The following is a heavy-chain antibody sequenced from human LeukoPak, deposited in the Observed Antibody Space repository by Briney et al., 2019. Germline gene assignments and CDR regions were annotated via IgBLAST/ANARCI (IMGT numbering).Heavy chain of an antibody. V-gene: IGHV3-9*01. CDR1: GFPFEDFA. Sequence: GRSLRLSCAASGFPFEDFAMHWVRQAPGKGLEWVTGITWNSDIIGPADSVKGRFTISRDNAKNSLYLQMNSLRAEDTAVYFCSRITTNGYFEYWGQGALVTVSS. CDR2: ITWNSDII. CDR3: SRITTNGYFEY. J-gene: IGHJ4*02. D-gene: IGHD1-1*01.